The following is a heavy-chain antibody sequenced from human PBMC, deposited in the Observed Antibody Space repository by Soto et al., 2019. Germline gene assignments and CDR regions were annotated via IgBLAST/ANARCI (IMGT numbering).Heavy chain of an antibody. J-gene: IGHJ4*02. D-gene: IGHD2-21*02. CDR2: ISWISDNI. Sequence: PGGSLRLSCAASGFNFDDYAMYWVRQAPGKGLEWVSGISWISDNIAYADSVKGRFTISRDNAKNSLYLQMNSLRAEDTALYYCAKDISPMGDYYFGYWGQGTLVTVSS. V-gene: IGHV3-9*01. CDR3: AKDISPMGDYYFGY. CDR1: GFNFDDYA.